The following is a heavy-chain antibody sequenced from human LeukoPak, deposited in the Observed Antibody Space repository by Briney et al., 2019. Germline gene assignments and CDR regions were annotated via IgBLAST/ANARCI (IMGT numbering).Heavy chain of an antibody. CDR1: GGSISSYY. Sequence: SETLSLTCTVSGGSISSYYWSWIRQPPGKGLEWIGYIYYSGSTNYNPSLKSRVTISVDTSKNQFSLKLSSVTAADTAVYYCARSPRPLVRGVIWNAFDIWGQGTMVTVSS. CDR3: ARSPRPLVRGVIWNAFDI. J-gene: IGHJ3*02. V-gene: IGHV4-59*08. D-gene: IGHD3-10*01. CDR2: IYYSGST.